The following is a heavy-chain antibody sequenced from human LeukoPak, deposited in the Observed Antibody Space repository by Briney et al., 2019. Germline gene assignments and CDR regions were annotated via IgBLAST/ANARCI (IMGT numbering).Heavy chain of an antibody. CDR3: ARQNRWNDKVYYYYYGMDV. V-gene: IGHV3-11*01. Sequence: PGGSLRLSCAASGFTFSDYYMSWIRQAPGKGLEWVSYISSSGSTIYYADSVKGRFTISRDSAKNSLYLQMNSLRAEDTAVYYCARQNRWNDKVYYYYYGMDVWGQGTTVTVSS. CDR2: ISSSGSTI. CDR1: GFTFSDYY. D-gene: IGHD1-1*01. J-gene: IGHJ6*02.